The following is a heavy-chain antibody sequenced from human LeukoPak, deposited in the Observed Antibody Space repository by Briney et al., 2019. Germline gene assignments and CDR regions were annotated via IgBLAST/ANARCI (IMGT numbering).Heavy chain of an antibody. CDR1: GSSISSSSYY. D-gene: IGHD3-10*01. CDR2: IYYSGST. J-gene: IGHJ4*02. CDR3: ASPAPMVRGVISY. V-gene: IGHV4-39*01. Sequence: KPSETLSLTCTVSGSSISSSSYYWGWIRQPPGKGLEWIGSIYYSGSTYYNPSRKSRVTISVDTSKNQFSLKLSSVTAADTAVYYCASPAPMVRGVISYWGQGTLVTVSS.